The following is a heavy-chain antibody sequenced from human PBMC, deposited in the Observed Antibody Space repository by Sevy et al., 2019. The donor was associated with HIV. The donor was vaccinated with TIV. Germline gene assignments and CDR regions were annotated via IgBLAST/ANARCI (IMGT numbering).Heavy chain of an antibody. CDR3: ARGGYYYDNAAYYALDS. J-gene: IGHJ4*02. CDR2: IWSDGAYQ. V-gene: IGHV3-33*08. D-gene: IGHD3-22*01. CDR1: RFTFSNYA. Sequence: GGSLRLSCAASRFTFSNYAMHWVRQAPGKGLEWVAIIWSDGAYQYHGDSVKGRFTISRDNSKNTLYLQMNNVRVEDTAVYYCARGGYYYDNAAYYALDSWGQGTLVTVSS.